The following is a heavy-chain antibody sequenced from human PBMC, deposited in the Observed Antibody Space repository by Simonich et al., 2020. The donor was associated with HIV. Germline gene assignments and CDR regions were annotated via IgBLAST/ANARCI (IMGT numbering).Heavy chain of an antibody. CDR1: GYTFTDYY. Sequence: EVQLVQSGAEVKKPGATVKISCKVSGYTFTDYYIHWVQQAPGKGLEWMGLVDPADGEAIFAEKFQGRVTITADTSTDTAYMELSGLRSEDTAVYYCATPSLAATAFDYWGQGTLVTVSS. J-gene: IGHJ4*02. D-gene: IGHD2-15*01. CDR2: VDPADGEA. V-gene: IGHV1-69-2*01. CDR3: ATPSLAATAFDY.